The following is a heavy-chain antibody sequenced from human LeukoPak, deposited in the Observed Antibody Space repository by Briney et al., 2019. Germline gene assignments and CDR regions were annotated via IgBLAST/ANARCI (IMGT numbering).Heavy chain of an antibody. V-gene: IGHV4-59*08. J-gene: IGHJ4*02. CDR1: GGPISSSY. D-gene: IGHD1-26*01. CDR3: ARLGSGSYRD. CDR2: IYYSGNT. Sequence: SETLSLTCTVSGGPISSSYWSWIRQPPGKGLEWIGFIYYSGNTNYNPSLKSRVIISVDTSKNQFSLKLSSVTAADTAVYYCARLGSGSYRDWCQGTLVTVSS.